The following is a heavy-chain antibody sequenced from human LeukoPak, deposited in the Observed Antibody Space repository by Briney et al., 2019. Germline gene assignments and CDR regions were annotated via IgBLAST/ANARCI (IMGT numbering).Heavy chain of an antibody. Sequence: SETLSLTCAVYGGSFSGYYWSWIRQPPGKGLEWIGEINHSGSTNYNPSLKSRVTISVDTSKNQFSLKLSSVAAADTAVYYCARDRGSGSPGPVDYWGQGTLVTVSS. V-gene: IGHV4-34*01. CDR2: INHSGST. CDR1: GGSFSGYY. D-gene: IGHD3-22*01. CDR3: ARDRGSGSPGPVDY. J-gene: IGHJ4*02.